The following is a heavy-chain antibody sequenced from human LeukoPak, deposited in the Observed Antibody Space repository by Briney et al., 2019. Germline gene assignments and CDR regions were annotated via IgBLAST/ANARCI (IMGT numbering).Heavy chain of an antibody. D-gene: IGHD2-15*01. V-gene: IGHV3-48*01. CDR1: GFTFSSYS. J-gene: IGHJ6*03. CDR3: ARVRRIIKLQYCSGGSCTPYMDV. CDR2: ISSSSTI. Sequence: PGGSLRLSCAASGFTFSSYSMNWVRQAPGKGLEWVSYISSSSTIYYADSVKGRFTISRDNAKNSLYLQMNSLRAEDTAVYYCARVRRIIKLQYCSGGSCTPYMDVWGKGTTVTVSS.